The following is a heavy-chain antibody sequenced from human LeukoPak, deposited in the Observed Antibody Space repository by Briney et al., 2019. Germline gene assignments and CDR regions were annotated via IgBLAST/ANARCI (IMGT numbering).Heavy chain of an antibody. J-gene: IGHJ4*02. D-gene: IGHD4-17*01. CDR3: ARHLSYGDSNYFDY. V-gene: IGHV4-59*08. CDR1: SGSISGYY. CDR2: IYYSGST. Sequence: PSETLSLTCTVSSGSISGYYCSWIRQPPGKGLEWIGYIYYSGSTNYNPSLKSRVIISVDTSKNQFSLKLSSVTAADTAVYYCARHLSYGDSNYFDYWGQGTLVTVSS.